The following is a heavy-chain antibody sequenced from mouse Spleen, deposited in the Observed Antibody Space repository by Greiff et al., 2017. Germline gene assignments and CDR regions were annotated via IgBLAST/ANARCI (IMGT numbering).Heavy chain of an antibody. D-gene: IGHD2-5*01. CDR3: TTSSNYVYSFDY. J-gene: IGHJ2*01. Sequence: EVQLQQSGAELVRPGASVKLSCTASGFNIKDDYMHWVKQRPEQGLEWIGWIDPENGDTEYASKFQGKATITADTSSNTAYLQLSSLTSEDTAVYYSTTSSNYVYSFDYWGQGTTLTVSS. CDR1: GFNIKDDY. V-gene: IGHV14-4*01. CDR2: IDPENGDT.